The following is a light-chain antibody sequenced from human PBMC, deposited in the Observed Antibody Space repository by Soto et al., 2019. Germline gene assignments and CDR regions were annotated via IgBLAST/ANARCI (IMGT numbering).Light chain of an antibody. Sequence: IQLTQSPSSLSVSVGDRVTITCRASQGISSYLACYQQKPGKAPKLLIYAASTLQSGVPSRFSGSGSGTDFTLTISSLQPEDFATYYCQQLNSYPRTFGQGTKVEIK. J-gene: IGKJ1*01. CDR2: AAS. CDR1: QGISSY. CDR3: QQLNSYPRT. V-gene: IGKV1-9*01.